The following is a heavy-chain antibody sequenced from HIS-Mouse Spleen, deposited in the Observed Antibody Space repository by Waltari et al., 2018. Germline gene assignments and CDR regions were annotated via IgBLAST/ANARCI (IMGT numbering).Heavy chain of an antibody. V-gene: IGHV4-38-2*02. J-gene: IGHJ5*02. CDR2: IYHSGST. CDR3: ARVKT. Sequence: QVQLQESGPGLVKPSETLSLTRTVSGYSLSSGYYWGWIRQPPGKGLEWIGSIYHSGSTYYNPSLKSRVTISVDTSKNQFSLKLSSVTAADTAVYYCARVKTWGQGTLVTVSS. CDR1: GYSLSSGYY.